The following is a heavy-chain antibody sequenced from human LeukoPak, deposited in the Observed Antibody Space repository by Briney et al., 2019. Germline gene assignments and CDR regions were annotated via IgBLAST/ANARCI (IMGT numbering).Heavy chain of an antibody. CDR3: ARAPTMIVGWFDP. CDR2: IIPIFGIA. V-gene: IGHV1-69*02. D-gene: IGHD3-22*01. J-gene: IGHJ5*02. CDR1: GGTFSSYT. Sequence: GSSVKVSCKASGGTFSSYTISWVRQAPGQGLEWMGRIIPIFGIANYAQKFQGRVTITADKSTSTAYMELSSLRSEDTAVYYWARAPTMIVGWFDPWGQGTLVTVSS.